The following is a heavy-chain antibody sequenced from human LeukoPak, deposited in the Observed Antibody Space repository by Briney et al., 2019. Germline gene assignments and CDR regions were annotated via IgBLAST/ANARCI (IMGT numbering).Heavy chain of an antibody. Sequence: SETLSLTCAVSGYSISSGYYWGWIRQPPGKGLEWIGSIYHSGSTYCNPSLKSRVTISVDTSKNQFSLKLSSVTAADTAVYYCARDPGGDNYYYYSYGMDVWGKGTTVTVSS. CDR2: IYHSGST. CDR3: ARDPGGDNYYYYSYGMDV. V-gene: IGHV4-38-2*02. J-gene: IGHJ6*04. D-gene: IGHD4-17*01. CDR1: GYSISSGYY.